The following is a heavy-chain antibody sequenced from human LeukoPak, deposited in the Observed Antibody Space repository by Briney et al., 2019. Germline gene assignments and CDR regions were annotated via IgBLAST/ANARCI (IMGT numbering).Heavy chain of an antibody. CDR1: GVTFSSYG. CDR3: ANGFHPKSTALGY. D-gene: IGHD5/OR15-5a*01. V-gene: IGHV3-30*18. J-gene: IGHJ4*02. CDR2: ISYDGSNK. Sequence: PGGSLRLSCAASGVTFSSYGMHWVRQAPGKGLEGVAVISYDGSNKYYADSVKGRFTISRDNSKNTLYLLMNSLRAEDTAVYYCANGFHPKSTALGYWGQGTLVTVSS.